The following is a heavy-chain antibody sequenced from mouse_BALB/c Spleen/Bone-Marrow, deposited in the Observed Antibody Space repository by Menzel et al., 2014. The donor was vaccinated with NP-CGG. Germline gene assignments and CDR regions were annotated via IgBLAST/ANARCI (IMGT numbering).Heavy chain of an antibody. Sequence: VKLQESGPELVRPGVSVKISCKGSGYTFTDYAMHWVKQSHAKSLEWTGVISTYYGNTNYNQKFKGKATMTVDKSSSTAYMELARLTSEDSAIYYCARESAYYGYFDYWGQGTTLTVSS. CDR3: ARESAYYGYFDY. J-gene: IGHJ2*01. D-gene: IGHD1-1*01. V-gene: IGHV1-67*01. CDR1: GYTFTDYA. CDR2: ISTYYGNT.